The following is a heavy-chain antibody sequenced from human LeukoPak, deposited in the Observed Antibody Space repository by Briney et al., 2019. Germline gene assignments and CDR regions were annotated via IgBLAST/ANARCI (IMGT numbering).Heavy chain of an antibody. J-gene: IGHJ3*02. V-gene: IGHV1-46*01. D-gene: IGHD1/OR15-1a*01. CDR2: IDGGTGNT. CDR3: ARWKNPWRAFDI. CDR1: GYTFTHYY. Sequence: GASVKVSCKASGYTFTHYYMHWARQARGQGLEWMGRIDGGTGNTRYAQNFQGRVSMTRDTSTSTVYMELSSLRFEDTAVYYCARWKNPWRAFDIWGQGTMVTVSS.